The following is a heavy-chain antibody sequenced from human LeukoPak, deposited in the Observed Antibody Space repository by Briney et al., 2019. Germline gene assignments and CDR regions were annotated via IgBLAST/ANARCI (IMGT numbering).Heavy chain of an antibody. V-gene: IGHV4-4*07. J-gene: IGHJ4*02. CDR1: GGSISSYY. Sequence: SSETLSLTCTVSGGSISSYYWSWIRQPAGKGLEWIGRIYTSGSTNYNPSLKSRVTMSVDTSKDQFSLKLSSVTAADTAVYYCARDRVDYDILTGYYRYYFDYWGQGTLVTVSS. CDR3: ARDRVDYDILTGYYRYYFDY. D-gene: IGHD3-9*01. CDR2: IYTSGST.